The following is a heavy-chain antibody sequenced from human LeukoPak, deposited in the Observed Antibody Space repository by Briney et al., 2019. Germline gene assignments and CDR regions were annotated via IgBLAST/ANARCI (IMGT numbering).Heavy chain of an antibody. CDR1: GFTFSSYE. CDR2: ISSSGSTI. Sequence: GGSLRLSCAASGFTFSSYEMNWVRQAPGKGLEWVSYISSSGSTIYYADSVKGRFTISRDNAKNSLYLQMNSLRAEDTAVYYCAGGDTARAAFDIWGQRTMVTVSS. V-gene: IGHV3-48*03. J-gene: IGHJ3*02. CDR3: AGGDTARAAFDI. D-gene: IGHD3-10*01.